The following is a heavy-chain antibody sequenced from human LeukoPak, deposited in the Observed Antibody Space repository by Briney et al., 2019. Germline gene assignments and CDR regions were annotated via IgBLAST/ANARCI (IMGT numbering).Heavy chain of an antibody. J-gene: IGHJ4*02. Sequence: PGGSLRLSCAASGFTFRSNGMNWVRQAPGKGLEWVSSISSSSSYIYYADSVKGRFTISRDNAKNSLYLQMNSLRAEDTAVYYCARAGGGATTDYWGQGTLVTVSS. CDR3: ARAGGGATTDY. CDR2: ISSSSSYI. D-gene: IGHD1-26*01. V-gene: IGHV3-21*01. CDR1: GFTFRSNG.